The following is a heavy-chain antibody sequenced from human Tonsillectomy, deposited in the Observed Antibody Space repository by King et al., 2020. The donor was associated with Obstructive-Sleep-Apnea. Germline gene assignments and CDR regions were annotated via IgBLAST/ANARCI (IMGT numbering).Heavy chain of an antibody. V-gene: IGHV4-31*03. CDR3: ARCQGSDYYYGMDV. Sequence: VQLQESGPGLVKPSETLSLTCTVSGGSISSGGYYWSWIRQHPGKGLEWIGYIYFSGSTYYNPSLKSRVTKSVDTSKNPFSLKLSSVTAADTAVYYCARCQGSDYYYGMDVWGQGTTVTVSS. D-gene: IGHD6-6*01. CDR2: IYFSGST. CDR1: GGSISSGGYY. J-gene: IGHJ6*02.